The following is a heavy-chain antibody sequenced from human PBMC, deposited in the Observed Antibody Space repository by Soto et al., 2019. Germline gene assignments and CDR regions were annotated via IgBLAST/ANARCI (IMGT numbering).Heavy chain of an antibody. J-gene: IGHJ3*02. V-gene: IGHV3-7*01. Sequence: GGSLRLSCAASGFTFSSYWMSWVRQAPGKGLEWVANIKQDGSEKYYVDSVKGRFTISRDNSKNSLYLQMNSLRAEDTAVYYCARTGWYYDILTGYYKGAFDIWGQGTMVTVSS. CDR3: ARTGWYYDILTGYYKGAFDI. CDR2: IKQDGSEK. D-gene: IGHD3-9*01. CDR1: GFTFSSYW.